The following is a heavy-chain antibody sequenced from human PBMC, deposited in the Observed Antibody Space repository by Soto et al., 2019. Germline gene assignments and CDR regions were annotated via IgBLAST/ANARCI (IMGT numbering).Heavy chain of an antibody. Sequence: SETLSLTCSVSGDSISNLDYFWAWIRQPPGQALEYIGYIYKSATTYYNPSFESRVAISVDTSKSQFSLNVTSVTAADTAVYFCARGRYCLTGRCFPNWFDSWGEGALVTVSS. V-gene: IGHV4-30-4*01. D-gene: IGHD7-27*01. J-gene: IGHJ5*01. CDR3: ARGRYCLTGRCFPNWFDS. CDR1: GDSISNLDYF. CDR2: IYKSATT.